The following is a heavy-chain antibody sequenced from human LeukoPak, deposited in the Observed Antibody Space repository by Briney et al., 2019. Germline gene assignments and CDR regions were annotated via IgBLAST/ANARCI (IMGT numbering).Heavy chain of an antibody. CDR2: IYYSGST. D-gene: IGHD2-21*01. J-gene: IGHJ4*02. CDR3: ARSVVVFEADY. Sequence: PSETLSLTCTVSGGSLSSSSYYWGWIRQPPGKGLEWIGSIYYSGSTYYNPSLKSRVTISVDTSKNQFSLKLSSVTAADTAVYYCARSVVVFEADYWGQGTLVTVSS. CDR1: GGSLSSSSYY. V-gene: IGHV4-39*07.